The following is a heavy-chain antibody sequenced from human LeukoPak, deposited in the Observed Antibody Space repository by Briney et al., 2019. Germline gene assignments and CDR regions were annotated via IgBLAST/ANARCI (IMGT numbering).Heavy chain of an antibody. J-gene: IGHJ4*02. Sequence: SGTLSLTCTVSGGSISSYYWSWIRQPPGKGLEWIGYIYYSGSTNYNPSLKSRVTISVDTSKNQFSLKLSSVTAADTAVYYCARSQVAAAFDYWGQGTLVTVSS. CDR1: GGSISSYY. V-gene: IGHV4-59*01. D-gene: IGHD2-15*01. CDR3: ARSQVAAAFDY. CDR2: IYYSGST.